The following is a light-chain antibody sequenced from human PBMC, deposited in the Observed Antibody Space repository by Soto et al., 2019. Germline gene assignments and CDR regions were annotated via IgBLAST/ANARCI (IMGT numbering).Light chain of an antibody. V-gene: IGLV2-14*01. CDR2: DVN. J-gene: IGLJ2*01. Sequence: QSALTQPASVSGSPGQSITISCTGTSSDVGGYNYVSWYQQHPGKAPKLMIYDVNNRPSGVSNRFSGSKSGNTASLTISGLQAEDEADYYCSSYTSSSTLVVFGGGTQLNVL. CDR1: SSDVGGYNY. CDR3: SSYTSSSTLVV.